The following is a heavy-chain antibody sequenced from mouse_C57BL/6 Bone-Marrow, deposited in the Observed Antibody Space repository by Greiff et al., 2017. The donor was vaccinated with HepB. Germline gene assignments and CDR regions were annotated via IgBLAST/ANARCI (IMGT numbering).Heavy chain of an antibody. CDR1: GYTFTDYY. J-gene: IGHJ2*01. Sequence: QVQLKQSGAELVRPGASVKLSCKASGYTFTDYYINWVKQRPGQGLEWIARIYPGSGNTYYNEKFKGKATLTAEKSSSTAYMQLSSLTSEDSAVYFCARRRILQGYFDYWGQGTTLTVSS. CDR2: IYPGSGNT. V-gene: IGHV1-76*01. CDR3: ARRRILQGYFDY.